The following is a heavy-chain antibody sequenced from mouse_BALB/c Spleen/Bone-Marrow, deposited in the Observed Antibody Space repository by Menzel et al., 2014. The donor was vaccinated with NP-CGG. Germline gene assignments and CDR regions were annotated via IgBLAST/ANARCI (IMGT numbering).Heavy chain of an antibody. CDR1: GFNIKDTY. CDR3: ARRLRSAMDY. V-gene: IGHV14-3*02. Sequence: VQLKQSGAELVKPGASVKLSCTASGFNIKDTYIHWVKQGPEQGLEWIGRIDPANGNTKYDPKFQGKATITADTSSNTAYLHLSSLTSEDTAVYYCARRLRSAMDYWGQGTSVTVSS. D-gene: IGHD1-1*01. J-gene: IGHJ4*01. CDR2: IDPANGNT.